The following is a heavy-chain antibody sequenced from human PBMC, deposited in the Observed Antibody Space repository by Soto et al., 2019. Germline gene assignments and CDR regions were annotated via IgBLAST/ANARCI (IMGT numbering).Heavy chain of an antibody. CDR1: GFTFSSYW. J-gene: IGHJ3*02. CDR2: IKQDGSEK. Sequence: EVQLVESGGGLVQPGGTLRLSCAASGFTFSSYWLSWVRQATGKGLEWVANIKQDGSEKYYVDSVKGRFTISRDSAKNSLDLLINSLRGEDTAVYYCAGIQGWELLLDAVDIWGQVTIVTFSS. V-gene: IGHV3-7*03. CDR3: AGIQGWELLLDAVDI. D-gene: IGHD1-26*01.